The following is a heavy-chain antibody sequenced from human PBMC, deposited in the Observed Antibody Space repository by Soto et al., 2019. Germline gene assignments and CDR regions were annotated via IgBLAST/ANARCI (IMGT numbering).Heavy chain of an antibody. CDR1: GFTFSSYG. V-gene: IGHV3-30*18. J-gene: IGHJ4*02. CDR2: ISYDGSNK. CDR3: AKDGQRYFDWLLSPSYYFDY. D-gene: IGHD3-9*01. Sequence: LSCAASGFTFSSYGMHWARQAPGKGLEWVAVISYDGSNKYYADSVKGRFTISRDNSKNTLYLQMNSLRAEDTAVYYCAKDGQRYFDWLLSPSYYFDYWGQGTLVTVSS.